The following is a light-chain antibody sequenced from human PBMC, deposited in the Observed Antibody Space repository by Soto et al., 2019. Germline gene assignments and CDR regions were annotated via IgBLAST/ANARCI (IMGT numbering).Light chain of an antibody. V-gene: IGKV1-5*03. CDR3: QQYETFSGT. CDR2: KAS. CDR1: QTISSW. J-gene: IGKJ1*01. Sequence: IQMTQSPSTLSGSVGDRVTITCRASQTISSWLAWHQQKPGKAPKLLIYKASTLKSGVPSRFSGSASGTEFTLTISSLQPDDFATYYCQQYETFSGTFGPGTKVDI.